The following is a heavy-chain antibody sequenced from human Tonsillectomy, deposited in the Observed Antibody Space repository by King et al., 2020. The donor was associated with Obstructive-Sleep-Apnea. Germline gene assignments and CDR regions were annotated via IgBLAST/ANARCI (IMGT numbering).Heavy chain of an antibody. V-gene: IGHV1-2*04. CDR2: INPNSGGT. J-gene: IGHJ4*02. D-gene: IGHD2-2*01. CDR3: ARADQVGYCSSTSCYGFDY. CDR1: GYTFTGYY. Sequence: VQLVESGAEVKKPGASVKVSCKASGYTFTGYYMHWVRQAPGQGLEWMGWINPNSGGTNYAQKFQGWVTMTRDTSISTAYMELSRLRSDDTAVYYCARADQVGYCSSTSCYGFDYWGQGTLVTVSS.